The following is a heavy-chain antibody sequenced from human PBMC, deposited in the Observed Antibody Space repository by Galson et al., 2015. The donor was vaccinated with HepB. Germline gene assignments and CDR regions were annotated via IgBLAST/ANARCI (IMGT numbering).Heavy chain of an antibody. J-gene: IGHJ2*01. Sequence: SLRLSCAGSGFRFHYYALHWVRQAPGKGLEFVSGISHNGGATKFADSVRDRFTISRDNSKNTLYLQMGSLRAEDMAVYYCARTYYDSTGFSKNWYFDLWGRGTLVTVSS. V-gene: IGHV3-64*02. CDR3: ARTYYDSTGFSKNWYFDL. CDR2: ISHNGGAT. D-gene: IGHD3-22*01. CDR1: GFRFHYYA.